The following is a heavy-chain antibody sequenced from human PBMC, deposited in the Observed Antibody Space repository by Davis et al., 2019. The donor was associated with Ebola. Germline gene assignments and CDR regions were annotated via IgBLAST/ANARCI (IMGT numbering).Heavy chain of an antibody. CDR3: ARETPSGLDY. CDR2: IGGSNEGI. CDR1: GFRFSDYG. J-gene: IGHJ4*02. D-gene: IGHD5-12*01. V-gene: IGHV3-48*04. Sequence: GESLKISCSASGFRFSDYGIYWFRQPQGKGLEWVSYIGGSNEGISYVDSVKGRFTISRDNAKNSLYLQMNSLRVDDTAIYYCARETPSGLDYWGQGTLVTVSS.